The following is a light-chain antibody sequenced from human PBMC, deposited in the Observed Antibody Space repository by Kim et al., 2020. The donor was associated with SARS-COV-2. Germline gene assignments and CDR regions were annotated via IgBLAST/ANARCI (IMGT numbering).Light chain of an antibody. CDR1: QSISSH. J-gene: IGKJ3*01. V-gene: IGKV1-39*01. CDR2: AAS. Sequence: ASVGDRVTISCRTSQSISSHLNWYPQKPGRAPKLLISAASTLQGGVPSRFSGSGSETDFTLTISNLQPEDFATYFCQQSYISPFTFGPGTKVDIK. CDR3: QQSYISPFT.